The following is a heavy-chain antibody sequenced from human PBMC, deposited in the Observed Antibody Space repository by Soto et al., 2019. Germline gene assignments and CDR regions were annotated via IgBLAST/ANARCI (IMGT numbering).Heavy chain of an antibody. CDR3: ARRRYCGYDCYSKHYYGMDV. Sequence: QVQLVQSGAEVKKPGSSVKVSCRASGDTFSSYTVNWLRQAPGRGLEWMGRIIPILTTTDYAQNFRGRLTITADKSTXTXYMXLSRLRSEDTAVYYCARRRYCGYDCYSKHYYGMDVWGQGTTVTVAS. V-gene: IGHV1-69*08. D-gene: IGHD2-21*02. J-gene: IGHJ6*02. CDR1: GDTFSSYT. CDR2: IIPILTTT.